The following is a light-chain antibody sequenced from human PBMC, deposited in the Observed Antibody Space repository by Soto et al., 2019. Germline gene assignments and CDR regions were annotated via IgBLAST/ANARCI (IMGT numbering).Light chain of an antibody. J-gene: IGKJ1*01. CDR1: QSISSW. CDR3: QQYQSYAWT. V-gene: IGKV1-5*03. CDR2: KAY. Sequence: DIQMTQSPSTQSASVGDRVTITCRASQSISSWLDWYQQKPGKAPKLLIYKAYNLGSGVPSRFSGSGSGTEFTLSISSLQTYDFATYYCQQYQSYAWTFGQWTKVDFK.